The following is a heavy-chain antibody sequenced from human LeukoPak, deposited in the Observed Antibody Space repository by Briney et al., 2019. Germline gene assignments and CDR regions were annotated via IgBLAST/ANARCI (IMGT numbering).Heavy chain of an antibody. CDR2: IYSGGST. CDR3: ARQEQWLVPFDY. D-gene: IGHD6-19*01. V-gene: IGHV3-66*04. Sequence: GGSLRLSCAASGFTVSSNYMSWVRQAPGKGLEWVSVIYSGGSTYYADSVKGRFTISRDNSKNTLYLQMNSLRAEDTAVYYCARQEQWLVPFDYWGQGTLVTVSS. CDR1: GFTVSSNY. J-gene: IGHJ4*02.